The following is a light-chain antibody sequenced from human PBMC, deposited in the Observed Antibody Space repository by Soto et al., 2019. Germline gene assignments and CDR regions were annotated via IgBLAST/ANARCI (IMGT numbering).Light chain of an antibody. J-gene: IGKJ1*01. Sequence: DIQMTQSPSTVSASVGDRVTITFLASHSISSWLAWYQQKPGKAPKLLIYKASTLKSGVPSRFSGSGSGTEFTLTISSLQPDDFATYYCQHYNSYSEAFGQGTKVDIK. CDR1: HSISSW. CDR3: QHYNSYSEA. CDR2: KAS. V-gene: IGKV1-5*03.